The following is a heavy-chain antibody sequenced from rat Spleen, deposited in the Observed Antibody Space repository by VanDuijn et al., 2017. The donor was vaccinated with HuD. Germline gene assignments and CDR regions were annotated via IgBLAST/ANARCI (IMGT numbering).Heavy chain of an antibody. CDR3: ARVTGVFAY. CDR2: INYDGDNT. V-gene: IGHV5-20*01. D-gene: IGHD5-1*01. Sequence: EVQLVESGGGLVQPGRSLKLSCAASGFIFSDFYLAWVRQAPTKGLEWVASINYDGDNTYYRDSVKGRFTVSRDNAKSTLYLQMDSLRSEDTATYYCARVTGVFAYWGQGTLVTVSS. J-gene: IGHJ3*01. CDR1: GFIFSDFY.